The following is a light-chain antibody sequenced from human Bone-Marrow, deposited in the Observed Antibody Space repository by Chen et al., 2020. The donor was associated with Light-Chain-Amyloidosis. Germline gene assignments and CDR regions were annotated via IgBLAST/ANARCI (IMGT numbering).Light chain of an antibody. CDR3: AAWDDSLKGWV. CDR2: IND. J-gene: IGLJ3*02. Sequence: QSVLPQPPSASGTPGQRVTISCSGSSSNIGIKTVNWYQQVPGTAPKLLIYINDRRPSRVPDRFSGSRSGTSASLAIRGLQSEDEADYDCAAWDDSLKGWVFGGGTKLTVL. CDR1: SSNIGIKT. V-gene: IGLV1-44*01.